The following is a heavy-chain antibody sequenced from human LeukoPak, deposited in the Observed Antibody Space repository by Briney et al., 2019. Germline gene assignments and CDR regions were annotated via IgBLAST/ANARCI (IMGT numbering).Heavy chain of an antibody. CDR2: IYYIGST. CDR3: ARGRGGYYYGSGSYSAYFDY. Sequence: PSETLSLTCTVSGGSISSGSYYWGWIRQPPGKGLEWIGSIYYIGSTYYNPSLKSRVTISVDTSKNQFSLKLSSVTAADTAVYYCARGRGGYYYGSGSYSAYFDYWGQGTLVTVSS. CDR1: GGSISSGSYY. D-gene: IGHD3-10*01. J-gene: IGHJ4*02. V-gene: IGHV4-39*07.